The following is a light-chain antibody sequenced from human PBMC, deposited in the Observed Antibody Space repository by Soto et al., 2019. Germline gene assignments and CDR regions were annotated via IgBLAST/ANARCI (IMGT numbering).Light chain of an antibody. J-gene: IGLJ3*02. CDR3: QTWGAGIRV. CDR1: SGHSNYA. V-gene: IGLV4-69*01. CDR2: VNRDGSH. Sequence: QSVLTQSPSASASLGASVKLTCTLSSGHSNYAIAWHQQQPQKGPRFLMKVNRDGSHTKGDGVPDRFSGSNSGAERYLTISSLQSEDEADYYCQTWGAGIRVFGGGTKVTVL.